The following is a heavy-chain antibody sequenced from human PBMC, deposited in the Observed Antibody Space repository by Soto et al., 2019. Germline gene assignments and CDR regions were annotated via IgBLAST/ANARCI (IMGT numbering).Heavy chain of an antibody. J-gene: IGHJ3*02. CDR3: ARDRDYDILTGSSFDAFDI. CDR1: GLTFSNYA. V-gene: IGHV3-21*01. CDR2: MSGSSSTT. D-gene: IGHD3-9*01. Sequence: GGSLRLSCATSGLTFSNYAMSWVRQAPGGGLEWVSSMSGSSSTTYYADSVRGRFTISRDNAKNSLYLQMNSLRAEDTAVYYCARDRDYDILTGSSFDAFDIWGKGTMVTVSS.